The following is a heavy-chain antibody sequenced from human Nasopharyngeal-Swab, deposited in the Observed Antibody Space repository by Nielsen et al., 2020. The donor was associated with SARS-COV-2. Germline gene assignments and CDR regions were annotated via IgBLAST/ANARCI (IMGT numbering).Heavy chain of an antibody. D-gene: IGHD6-13*01. CDR3: ARAGLTAALNDAFDL. V-gene: IGHV3-30-3*01. J-gene: IGHJ3*01. CDR2: ISYDGSNK. CDR1: GFTFSSYA. Sequence: GESLKISCTASGFTFSSYAMHWVRQAPGKGLDWVAVISYDGSNKYYADSVKGRFTISRDNSKNTLYLQMNSLTAEDTAVYYCARAGLTAALNDAFDLWGQGTMVTVS.